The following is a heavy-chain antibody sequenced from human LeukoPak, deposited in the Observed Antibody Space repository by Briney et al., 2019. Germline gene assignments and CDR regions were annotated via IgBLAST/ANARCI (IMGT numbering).Heavy chain of an antibody. J-gene: IGHJ6*02. CDR1: GFTYSRDA. CDR2: ISGSGDRA. Sequence: GGSLRLSCAASGFTYSRDAMSWVRQAPGKGLEWVSGISGSGDRAYCADSVKGRFTVSRDSSKNTLYLQMNSLRAEDTALYYCAKKGESLDYYLMDVWGQGTTVTVSS. V-gene: IGHV3-23*01. D-gene: IGHD3-10*01. CDR3: AKKGESLDYYLMDV.